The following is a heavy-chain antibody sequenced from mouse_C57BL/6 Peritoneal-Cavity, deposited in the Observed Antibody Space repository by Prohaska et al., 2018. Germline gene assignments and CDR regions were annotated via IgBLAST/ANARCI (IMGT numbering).Heavy chain of an antibody. Sequence: QVQLQQPGAELVKPGASVKLSCKASGYTFTSYWMHWVKQRPGQGLEWIGMIYSNSVSTNYNEKFKSKATLTVDKSSSTAYIQRSSLTSEDSAVDIYAIPKVVAPGMDYWSQGTSFT. D-gene: IGHD1-1*01. CDR1: GYTFTSYW. CDR2: IYSNSVST. CDR3: AIPKVVAPGMDY. V-gene: IGHV1-64*01. J-gene: IGHJ4*01.